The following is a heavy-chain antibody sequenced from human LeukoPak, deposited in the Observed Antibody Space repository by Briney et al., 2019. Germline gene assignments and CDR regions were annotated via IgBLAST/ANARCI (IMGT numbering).Heavy chain of an antibody. CDR2: IYTSGST. CDR3: ARVRRDRYSSSSVSWFDP. J-gene: IGHJ5*02. CDR1: GGSISSGSYY. D-gene: IGHD6-6*01. V-gene: IGHV4-61*02. Sequence: SQTLSLTCTVSGGSISSGSYYWSWIRQPAGKGLEWIGRIYTSGSTNYNPSLKSRVTISVDTSKNQFSLKLSSVTAADTAVYYCARVRRDRYSSSSVSWFDPWGQGTQVTVSS.